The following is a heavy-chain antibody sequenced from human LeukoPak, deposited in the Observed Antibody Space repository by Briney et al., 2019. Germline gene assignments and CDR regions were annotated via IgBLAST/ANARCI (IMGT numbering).Heavy chain of an antibody. CDR2: ISGSGGST. CDR3: AKDRGPGYSGRSYFDY. Sequence: GGSVRFSCAASGFTFSGFAMSWVGQGPGKGWEWVLVISGSGGSTYYEDSVKGRFTVSRDNSKNTLYLQMNSLRAEDTAVYYCAKDRGPGYSGRSYFDYWGQGTLVTVSS. D-gene: IGHD5-12*01. V-gene: IGHV3-23*01. J-gene: IGHJ4*02. CDR1: GFTFSGFA.